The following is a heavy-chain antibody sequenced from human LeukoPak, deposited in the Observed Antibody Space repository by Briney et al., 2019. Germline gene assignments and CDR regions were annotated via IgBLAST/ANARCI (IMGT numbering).Heavy chain of an antibody. D-gene: IGHD3-22*01. V-gene: IGHV1-46*01. Sequence: ASVKLSCKASGYTFTSYYMHWLRQAPGQGLEWMGIVHPSGGSTSYAQKFQGRVTMTRDTATSTVYMELSSLRSEDTALYYCARITMTTSGWYLDLWGRGSLVTVSS. CDR3: ARITMTTSGWYLDL. CDR2: VHPSGGST. J-gene: IGHJ2*01. CDR1: GYTFTSYY.